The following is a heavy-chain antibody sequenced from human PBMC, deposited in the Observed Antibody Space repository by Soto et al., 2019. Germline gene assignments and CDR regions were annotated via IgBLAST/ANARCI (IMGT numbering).Heavy chain of an antibody. CDR2: IYPGDSDT. Sequence: GESLKISCKGSGYSFTSYWIGWVRQMPGKGLEWMGIIYPGDSDTRYSPSFQGQVTISADKSINTAYLQWSSLKASDTAMYYCTRLSYYDSSGYSYTLDYWGQGTLVTVSS. J-gene: IGHJ4*02. CDR3: TRLSYYDSSGYSYTLDY. D-gene: IGHD3-22*01. V-gene: IGHV5-51*01. CDR1: GYSFTSYW.